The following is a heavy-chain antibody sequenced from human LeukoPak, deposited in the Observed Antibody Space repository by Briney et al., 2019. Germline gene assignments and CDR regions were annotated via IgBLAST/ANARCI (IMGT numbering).Heavy chain of an antibody. Sequence: ASETLSLTCTVSGGSISSYYWSWIRQPPGKGLEWIGYIYYSGSTNYNPSLKSRVTISVDTSKNQFSLKLSSVTAADTAVYYCARAGLVYSYRDWGQGTLVTVSS. J-gene: IGHJ4*02. V-gene: IGHV4-59*01. CDR1: GGSISSYY. CDR2: IYYSGST. D-gene: IGHD6-6*01. CDR3: ARAGLVYSYRD.